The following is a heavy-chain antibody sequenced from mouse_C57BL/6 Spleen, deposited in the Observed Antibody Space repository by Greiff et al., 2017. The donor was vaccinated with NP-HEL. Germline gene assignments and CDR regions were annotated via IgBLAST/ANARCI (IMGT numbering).Heavy chain of an antibody. CDR2: INPSTGGT. Sequence: VQLQQSGPELVKPGASVKISCKASGYSFTGYYMNWVKQSPEKSLEWIGEINPSTGGTTYNQKFKAKATLTVDKSSSTAYMQLKSLTSEDSAVYYCARIDGYYCDYWGQGTTRTVSS. D-gene: IGHD2-3*01. CDR3: ARIDGYYCDY. CDR1: GYSFTGYY. V-gene: IGHV1-42*01. J-gene: IGHJ2*01.